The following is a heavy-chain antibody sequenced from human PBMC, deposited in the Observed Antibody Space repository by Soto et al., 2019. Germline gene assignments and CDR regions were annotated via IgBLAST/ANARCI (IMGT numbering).Heavy chain of an antibody. V-gene: IGHV1-18*01. D-gene: IGHD3-3*01. CDR1: GYTFTSYA. J-gene: IGHJ4*02. CDR3: ARGSRGFLEWLVPFDY. CDR2: ISAYNGNT. Sequence: GASVKVSCKASGYTFTSYAMHWVRQAPGQRLEWMGWISAYNGNTNYAQKLQGRVTMTTDTSTSTAYMELRSLRSDDTAVYYCARGSRGFLEWLVPFDYWGQGTLVSVSS.